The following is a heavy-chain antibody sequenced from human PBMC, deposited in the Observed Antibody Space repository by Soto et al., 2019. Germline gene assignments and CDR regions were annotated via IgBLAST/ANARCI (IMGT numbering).Heavy chain of an antibody. CDR2: ISNDGGDK. V-gene: IGHV3-30*18. Sequence: VQLAESGGGVVQPGRSLTITCAASGFTLGTYGMHWVRQAPGKGLEWVAVISNDGGDKYYSDSVMGRFTISRDNSKNTLFLQMNSLRAEDTAVYFCAKEFFDSSGFYPSLDALDIWGQGTVVTVSS. J-gene: IGHJ3*02. CDR3: AKEFFDSSGFYPSLDALDI. CDR1: GFTLGTYG. D-gene: IGHD3-22*01.